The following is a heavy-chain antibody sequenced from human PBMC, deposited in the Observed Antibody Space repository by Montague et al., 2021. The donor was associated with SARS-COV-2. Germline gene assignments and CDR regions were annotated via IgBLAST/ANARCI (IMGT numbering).Heavy chain of an antibody. D-gene: IGHD4-11*01. J-gene: IGHJ4*02. CDR3: AGKVLTVPADY. Sequence: SETLSLTCAVSGVSVTSTNWWSLDRQPPGKGLEWIGEISYGGIATYNPSLKSRATISMDRSRNLFSLKLSSVTAADTAIYYCAGKVLTVPADYWGQGTLVTVS. V-gene: IGHV4-4*02. CDR1: GVSVTSTNW. CDR2: ISYGGIA.